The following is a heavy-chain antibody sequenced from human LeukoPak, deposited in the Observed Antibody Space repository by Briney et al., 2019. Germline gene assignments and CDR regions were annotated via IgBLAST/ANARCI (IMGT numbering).Heavy chain of an antibody. CDR3: ARDREPANWFDP. V-gene: IGHV1-2*02. CDR2: INPNSGGT. J-gene: IGHJ5*02. Sequence: GASVKVSCKASGYTFTGYYMHWVRQAPGQGLEWMGWINPNSGGTNYVQKFQGRVTMTRDTSISTAYMELSRLRSDDTAVYYCARDREPANWFDPWGQGTLVTVSS. CDR1: GYTFTGYY. D-gene: IGHD1-26*01.